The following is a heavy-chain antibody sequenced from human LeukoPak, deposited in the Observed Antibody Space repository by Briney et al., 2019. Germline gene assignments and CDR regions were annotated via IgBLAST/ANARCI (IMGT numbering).Heavy chain of an antibody. Sequence: ASVKVSCKASGYTFTGYYMHWVRQAPGQGLEWMGWINPNSGGTNYAQKFQGRVTMTRDTSISTAYMALSRLRSDDTVVYYCVGTYYYDSSGYYHNSLWGQGTLVTVSS. CDR2: INPNSGGT. CDR1: GYTFTGYY. V-gene: IGHV1-2*02. D-gene: IGHD3-22*01. J-gene: IGHJ4*02. CDR3: VGTYYYDSSGYYHNSL.